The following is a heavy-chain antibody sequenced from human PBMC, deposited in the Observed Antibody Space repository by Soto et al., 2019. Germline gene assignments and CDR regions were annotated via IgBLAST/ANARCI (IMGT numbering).Heavy chain of an antibody. CDR1: GYTFTDHY. D-gene: IGHD6-13*01. J-gene: IGHJ5*02. V-gene: IGHV1-2*02. CDR3: ARDRLFLGLAAGGTYNWFDP. Sequence: GASVKVSCKASGYTFTDHYIHWVRQAPGQGLEWMGWINPNSGGTNYAQKFQGRVTMTGDTSISTAYMELTRLRSDDTAVYYCARDRLFLGLAAGGTYNWFDPWGQGTLVTVSS. CDR2: INPNSGGT.